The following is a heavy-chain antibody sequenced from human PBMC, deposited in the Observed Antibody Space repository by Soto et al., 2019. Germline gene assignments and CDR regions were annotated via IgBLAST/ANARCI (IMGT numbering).Heavy chain of an antibody. CDR3: ARVCTMVRGVNYYSGMDV. Sequence: QVQMVQSGAAVKKPGSSVKVSCNASGGTFSSSTISWVRQAPGQGLEWMGKIIPILGIANYAHKFQGRVTITAHKSTSTAYMEMSSRRSKDTAVYYCARVCTMVRGVNYYSGMDVWGQVTTVNGSS. CDR2: IIPILGIA. D-gene: IGHD3-10*01. CDR1: GGTFSSST. V-gene: IGHV1-69*02. J-gene: IGHJ6*02.